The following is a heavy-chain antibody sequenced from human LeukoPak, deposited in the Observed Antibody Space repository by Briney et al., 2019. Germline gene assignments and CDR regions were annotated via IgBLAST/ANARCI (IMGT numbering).Heavy chain of an antibody. CDR2: VYSGGST. CDR1: GFTVSSNY. Sequence: GGSLRLSCAASGFTVSSNYMNWVRQAPGKGLEWVSVVYSGGSTYYADSVKGRFTISRDNSKNTLYLQMNSLRAEDTAVYYCAKAGAVVVVAAKYFDYWGQGTLVTVSS. CDR3: AKAGAVVVVAAKYFDY. J-gene: IGHJ4*02. D-gene: IGHD2-15*01. V-gene: IGHV3-53*01.